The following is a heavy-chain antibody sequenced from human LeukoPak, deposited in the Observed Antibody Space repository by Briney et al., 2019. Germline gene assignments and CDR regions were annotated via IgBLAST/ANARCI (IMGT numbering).Heavy chain of an antibody. Sequence: ASVKVSCKASGYTFTGYYMHWVRQAPGQGLEWMGWINPNSGGTNYAQKFQGRVTMTRDTSISTAYMELSRLRSDDTAVYYCAREGGRYCSSTSCYLCYWGQGTLVTVSS. CDR2: INPNSGGT. CDR1: GYTFTGYY. J-gene: IGHJ4*02. V-gene: IGHV1-2*02. D-gene: IGHD2-2*01. CDR3: AREGGRYCSSTSCYLCY.